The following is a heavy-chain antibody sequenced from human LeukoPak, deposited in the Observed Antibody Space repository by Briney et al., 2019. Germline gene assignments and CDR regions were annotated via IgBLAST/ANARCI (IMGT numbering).Heavy chain of an antibody. J-gene: IGHJ4*02. V-gene: IGHV1-3*01. CDR3: ARAPLTTYPR. CDR2: INVVNGNT. CDR1: GYDFTSYA. D-gene: IGHD2/OR15-2a*01. Sequence: ASVKVSCKTSGYDFTSYAMHWVRQAPGQRLEWMGWINVVNGNTKLSQKFQERVIITSDTSASTTYMEMSSLRFDDTAMYYCARAPLTTYPRWGQGTLVTVSS.